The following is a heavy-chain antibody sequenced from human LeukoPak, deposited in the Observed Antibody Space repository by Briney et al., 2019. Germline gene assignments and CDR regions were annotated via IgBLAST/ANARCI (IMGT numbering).Heavy chain of an antibody. CDR1: GFTFSSYA. CDR2: ISGNGGTT. D-gene: IGHD2-8*01. Sequence: GGSLRLSCAASGFTFSSYAMSWVRQAPGKGLEWVSAISGNGGTTYYADSVKGRFTISRDNSKSTLYLQMNSLRAEDTAAYYCAKAGSCTNGVCSNFDYWGQGTLVTVSS. J-gene: IGHJ4*02. CDR3: AKAGSCTNGVCSNFDY. V-gene: IGHV3-23*01.